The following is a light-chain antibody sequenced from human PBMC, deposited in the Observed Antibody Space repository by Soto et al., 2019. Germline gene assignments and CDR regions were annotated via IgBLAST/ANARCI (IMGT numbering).Light chain of an antibody. CDR2: EVS. Sequence: QSALTQPASVSGSPGQSITISCAATSSDVGAYNYVSWYQQHPGKAPKLMIYEVSNRPSGVSNRFSGSKSGNAASLTISGLQAEDGADYYCCSYAGSSTFVFETGTKATVL. J-gene: IGLJ1*01. CDR1: SSDVGAYNY. CDR3: CSYAGSSTFV. V-gene: IGLV2-14*01.